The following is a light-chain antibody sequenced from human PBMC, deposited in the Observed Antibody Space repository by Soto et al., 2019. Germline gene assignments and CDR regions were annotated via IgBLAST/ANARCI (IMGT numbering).Light chain of an antibody. J-gene: IGKJ1*01. CDR1: QSISSW. CDR3: QQYNNFWT. CDR2: DAS. V-gene: IGKV1-5*01. Sequence: DIQMTQSPSALSASVGDRVTITCRASQSISSWLAWYQQEPGKAPRLLIYDASYLERGVPSRFSGSGSGTEFTLTISDLQPDDLGTYYCQQYNNFWTFGPGTKVDIK.